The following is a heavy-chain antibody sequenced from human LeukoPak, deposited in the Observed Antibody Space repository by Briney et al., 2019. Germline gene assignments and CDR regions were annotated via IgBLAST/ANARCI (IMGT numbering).Heavy chain of an antibody. CDR3: AGDGPGIAVAGHFDY. CDR1: GFTFSSYG. J-gene: IGHJ4*02. D-gene: IGHD6-19*01. Sequence: PGGSLRLSCAASGFTFSSYGMSWVRQAPGKGLEWVSAISGSGGSTYYADSVRGRFTISRDNSKNTLYLQMNSPRDEDTAVYYCAGDGPGIAVAGHFDYWGQGTLVTVSS. V-gene: IGHV3-23*01. CDR2: ISGSGGST.